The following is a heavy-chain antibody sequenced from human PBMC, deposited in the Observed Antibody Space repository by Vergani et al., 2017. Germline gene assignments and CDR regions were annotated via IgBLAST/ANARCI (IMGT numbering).Heavy chain of an antibody. Sequence: QMQLVQSGPEVKKPGTSVKVSCKASGFTFTSSAVQWVRQARGQRLEWIGWIVVGSGNTNYAQKFQERVTITRDMSTSTAYMELSSLRSEDTAVYYCAKDALPIRFPVPEGWFDPWGQGTLVTVSS. J-gene: IGHJ5*02. CDR2: IVVGSGNT. D-gene: IGHD3-3*01. CDR3: AKDALPIRFPVPEGWFDP. CDR1: GFTFTSSA. V-gene: IGHV1-58*01.